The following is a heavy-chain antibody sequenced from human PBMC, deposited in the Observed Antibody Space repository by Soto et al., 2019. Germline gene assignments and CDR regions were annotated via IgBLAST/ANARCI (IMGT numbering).Heavy chain of an antibody. Sequence: SETLSLTCAVYGGSFSGYYWSWIRQPPGKGLEWIGEINHSGSTNYNPSLKSRVTISVDTSKNQFSLKLSSVTAADTAVYYCARADYCTNGVCGDYWGRGTLVTVSS. CDR1: GGSFSGYY. CDR2: INHSGST. J-gene: IGHJ4*02. V-gene: IGHV4-34*01. CDR3: ARADYCTNGVCGDY. D-gene: IGHD2-8*01.